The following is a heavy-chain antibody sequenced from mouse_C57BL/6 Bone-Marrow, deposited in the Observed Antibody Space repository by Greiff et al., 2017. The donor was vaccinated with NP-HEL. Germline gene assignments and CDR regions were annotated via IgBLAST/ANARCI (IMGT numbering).Heavy chain of an antibody. CDR1: GYAFSSSW. CDR2: IYPGDGDP. V-gene: IGHV1-82*01. CDR3: ARGDYYGSSYGY. D-gene: IGHD1-1*01. J-gene: IGHJ2*01. Sequence: LQESGPELVKPGASVKISCTASGYAFSSSWMNWVKQRPGKGLEWIGRIYPGDGDPNYNGKFKGKATLTADKSSSTAYMQRSSLTSEDSAVYFCARGDYYGSSYGYWGQGTTLTVSS.